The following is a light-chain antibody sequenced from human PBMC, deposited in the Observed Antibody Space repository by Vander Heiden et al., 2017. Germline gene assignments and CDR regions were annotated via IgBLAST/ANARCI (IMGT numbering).Light chain of an antibody. V-gene: IGKV4-1*01. CDR3: QQYDSTPWT. CDR2: WAA. J-gene: IGKJ1*01. Sequence: DIVMTQSPDSLAVPQGERATIKCKSSQSVLYSSNNKNYLAWYQQKPGQPPKLLIYWAATRESGVPDRFSGSGSGTDFTLTISSLQAEDVAVYYCQQYDSTPWTFGQGTKVEIK. CDR1: QSVLYSSNNKNY.